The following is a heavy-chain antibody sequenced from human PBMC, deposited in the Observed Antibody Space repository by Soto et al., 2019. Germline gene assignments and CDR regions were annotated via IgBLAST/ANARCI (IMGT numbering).Heavy chain of an antibody. CDR2: IYYSGST. V-gene: IGHV4-39*01. D-gene: IGHD2-15*01. J-gene: IGHJ6*02. CDR3: ARQFSYCSGGSCYSAHGMDV. Sequence: QLQLQESGPGLVKPSETLSLTCTVSGGSISSSSYYWGWIRQPPGKGLEWIGSIYYSGSTYYNPSLKSRVTISVDTSKNQFSLKLSSVTAADTAVYYCARQFSYCSGGSCYSAHGMDVWGQGTTVTVSS. CDR1: GGSISSSSYY.